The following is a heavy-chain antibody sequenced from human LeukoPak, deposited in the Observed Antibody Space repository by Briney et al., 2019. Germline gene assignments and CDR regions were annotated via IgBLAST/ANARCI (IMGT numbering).Heavy chain of an antibody. Sequence: ASVKVSCKASGYTFTSYDINWVRQATGQGLEWMGWMNPNSGNTGYAQKFQGRVTMTRNTSISTAYMELSSLRSEDTAVYYCARWVPRGESGYRKAYYYYGMDVWGQGTTVTVSS. CDR2: MNPNSGNT. CDR1: GYTFTSYD. J-gene: IGHJ6*02. V-gene: IGHV1-8*01. CDR3: ARWVPRGESGYRKAYYYYGMDV. D-gene: IGHD3-22*01.